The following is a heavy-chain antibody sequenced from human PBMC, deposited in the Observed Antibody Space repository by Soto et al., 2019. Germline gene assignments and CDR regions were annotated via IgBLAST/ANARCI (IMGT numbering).Heavy chain of an antibody. D-gene: IGHD3-10*01. Sequence: EVPLVQYGGGWVQPGRCLRISCGASGFTFDDYGMHWVREAPGKGLEWVSSISWNSGRIGYADSVKGRFTISRDNVKNSLYLQMNSLRAEDTALYYCARSGEFSASDYFGFWGQGTLVTVSS. CDR2: ISWNSGRI. J-gene: IGHJ4*02. CDR3: ARSGEFSASDYFGF. CDR1: GFTFDDYG. V-gene: IGHV3-9*01.